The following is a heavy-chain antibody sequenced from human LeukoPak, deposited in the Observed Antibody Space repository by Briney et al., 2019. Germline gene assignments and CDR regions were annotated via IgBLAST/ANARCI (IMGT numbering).Heavy chain of an antibody. J-gene: IGHJ4*02. D-gene: IGHD2-2*02. CDR2: IYHSGST. V-gene: IGHV4-4*02. CDR1: GGSISSSNW. CDR3: ARFFCSSTSCYRTRSPYYFDY. Sequence: PSGTLSLTCVVSGGSISSSNWWSWVRQPPGKGLEWIGEIYHSGSTNYNPSLKSRVTISVDKSKNQFSLKLTSVTAADTAVYYCARFFCSSTSCYRTRSPYYFDYWGQGTLVTVSS.